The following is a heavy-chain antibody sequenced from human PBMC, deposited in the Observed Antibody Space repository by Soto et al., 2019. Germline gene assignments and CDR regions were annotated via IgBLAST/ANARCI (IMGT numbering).Heavy chain of an antibody. CDR1: GFTFSSYA. CDR2: ISYDGSNK. V-gene: IGHV3-30-3*01. J-gene: IGHJ2*01. D-gene: IGHD4-4*01. Sequence: QVQLVESGGGVVQPGRSLRLSCAASGFTFSSYAMHWVRQAPGKGLEWVAVISYDGSNKYYADSVKGRFTNSRDNSKNPLYLQMNSLRTEDTAVYYWARPLWRDDYNWGYFDLWGRGTLVTVSS. CDR3: ARPLWRDDYNWGYFDL.